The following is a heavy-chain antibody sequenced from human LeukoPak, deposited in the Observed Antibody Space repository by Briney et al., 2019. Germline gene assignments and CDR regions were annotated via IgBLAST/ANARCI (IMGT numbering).Heavy chain of an antibody. CDR3: ARASISAAGPALIDY. CDR1: GYTFTSYG. V-gene: IGHV1-69*06. CDR2: IIPIFGTA. D-gene: IGHD6-19*01. J-gene: IGHJ4*02. Sequence: SVKVSCKPSGYTFTSYGISWVRQAPGQGLEWMGGIIPIFGTANYAQKFQGRVTITADKSTSTAYMEVSRLRSNDTAVYYCARASISAAGPALIDYWGQGTLVTVSS.